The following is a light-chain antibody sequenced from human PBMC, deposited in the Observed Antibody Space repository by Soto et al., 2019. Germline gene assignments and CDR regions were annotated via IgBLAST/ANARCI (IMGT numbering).Light chain of an antibody. CDR3: QQSNNWPWT. V-gene: IGKV3-15*01. J-gene: IGKJ1*01. CDR2: DAS. CDR1: QSVSSY. Sequence: EIVLTQSPATLSLSPWERATLSCRASQSVSSYLAWYQQKPGQAPRLLIYDASTRATGIPARFSGSGSGTEFTLTISSLQSEDFAVYYCQQSNNWPWTFGQGTKVDIK.